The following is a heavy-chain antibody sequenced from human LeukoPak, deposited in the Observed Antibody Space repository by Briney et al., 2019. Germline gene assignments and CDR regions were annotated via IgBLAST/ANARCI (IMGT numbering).Heavy chain of an antibody. CDR2: ISSYNGNT. CDR3: ARDLTGGVFDY. Sequence: ASVKVSCKASGYTFTSYGISWVRQAPGQGLEWMGWISSYNGNTNYAQKFQGRVTMTRDTSTSTVYMELYSLRSEDTAVYYCARDLTGGVFDYWGQGTLVTVSS. CDR1: GYTFTSYG. J-gene: IGHJ4*02. D-gene: IGHD7-27*01. V-gene: IGHV1-18*01.